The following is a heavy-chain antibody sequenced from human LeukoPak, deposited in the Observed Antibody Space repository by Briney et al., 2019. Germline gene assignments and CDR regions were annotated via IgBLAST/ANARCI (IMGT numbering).Heavy chain of an antibody. CDR1: GGFISSYY. D-gene: IGHD1-14*01. J-gene: IGHJ6*03. V-gene: IGHV4-4*07. Sequence: PSETLSLTCTVSGGFISSYYWSWIRQPAGTGLEWIGHIYSSGSTNYNPSLKSRVTMSVDTSKNQFSLKLSSVTAADTAVYYCARGPDNYYYYMDVWGKGTTVTVSS. CDR3: ARGPDNYYYYMDV. CDR2: IYSSGST.